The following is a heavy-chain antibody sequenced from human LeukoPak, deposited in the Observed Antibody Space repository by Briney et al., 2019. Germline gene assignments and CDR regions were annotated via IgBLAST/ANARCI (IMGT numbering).Heavy chain of an antibody. CDR1: GFTFSSYW. CDR3: ASGFSKVVIPN. Sequence: PGGSLRLSCAASGFTFSSYWMSWVRQAPGKGLEWVANIKQDGSEKYYVDSVKGRFTISRDNAKNSLYLQMNSLRAEDTAVYYCASGFSKVVIPNWGQGTLVTVSS. J-gene: IGHJ4*02. V-gene: IGHV3-7*01. CDR2: IKQDGSEK. D-gene: IGHD3-22*01.